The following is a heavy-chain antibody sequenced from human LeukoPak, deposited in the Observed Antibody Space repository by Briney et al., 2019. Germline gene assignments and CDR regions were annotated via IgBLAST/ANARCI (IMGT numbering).Heavy chain of an antibody. D-gene: IGHD3-22*01. CDR3: AKLVYYYDSSGYYFDY. CDR2: ISGSGGST. CDR1: GFTFDDYG. J-gene: IGHJ4*02. Sequence: GGSLRLSCAASGFTFDDYGMSWVRQAPGKGLEWVSAISGSGGSTYYADSVKGRFTISRDNSKNTLYLQMNSLRAEDTAVYYCAKLVYYYDSSGYYFDYWGQGTLVTVSS. V-gene: IGHV3-23*01.